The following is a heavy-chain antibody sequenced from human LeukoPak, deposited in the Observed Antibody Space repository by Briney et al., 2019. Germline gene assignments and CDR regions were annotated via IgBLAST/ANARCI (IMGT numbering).Heavy chain of an antibody. CDR2: IIPIFGTA. CDR3: ATLGYCGGGSCWGGVYYFDY. V-gene: IGHV1-69*06. D-gene: IGHD2-15*01. CDR1: GGTFSSYA. J-gene: IGHJ4*02. Sequence: SVKVSCKASGGTFSSYAISWVRQAPGQGLEWMGGIIPIFGTANYAQKFQGRVTITADKSTSTAYMELSSLRSEDTAVYYCATLGYCGGGSCWGGVYYFDYWGQGTLVTVSS.